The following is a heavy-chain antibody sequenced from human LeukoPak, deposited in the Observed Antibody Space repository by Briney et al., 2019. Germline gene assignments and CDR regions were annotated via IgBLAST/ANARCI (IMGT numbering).Heavy chain of an antibody. CDR3: AKGSGTSRPYYLDY. CDR2: ISGSGADT. Sequence: GGSLRLSCAASGFTFSSYGMHWVRQAPGKGLEWVSAISGSGADTYYADSVKGRFTISRDSSKSTMYLQMTSLTAEDTAVYYCAKGSGTSRPYYLDYWGRGTLVTVSS. CDR1: GFTFSSYG. D-gene: IGHD6-25*01. J-gene: IGHJ4*02. V-gene: IGHV3-23*01.